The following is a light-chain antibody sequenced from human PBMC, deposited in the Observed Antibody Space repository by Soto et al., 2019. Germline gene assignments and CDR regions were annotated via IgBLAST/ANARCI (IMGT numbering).Light chain of an antibody. CDR2: DAS. J-gene: IGKJ4*01. CDR1: QSVSSY. Sequence: EIVLTQSLATLSLSPGGRATLSCRASQSVSSYLAWYQQKPGQAPRLLIYDASNRATGIPARFSGSGSGTDFTLTISSLEPEDFAVYYCQQRSNWPPTFGGGTKVEIK. V-gene: IGKV3-11*01. CDR3: QQRSNWPPT.